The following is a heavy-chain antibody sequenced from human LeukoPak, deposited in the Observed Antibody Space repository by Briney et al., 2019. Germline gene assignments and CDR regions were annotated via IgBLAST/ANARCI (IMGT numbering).Heavy chain of an antibody. CDR2: IYTSEST. CDR1: GVSISSGSYD. Sequence: PSQTLSLTCTVSGVSISSGSYDWRWIRQPGGKGVEWIGRIYTSESTNNNPSLNSRVTISVDTSNTQFSLKLSSVTAADTAVYYCAREINWNYVYFDYWGQGTLVTVSS. CDR3: AREINWNYVYFDY. D-gene: IGHD1-7*01. J-gene: IGHJ4*02. V-gene: IGHV4-61*02.